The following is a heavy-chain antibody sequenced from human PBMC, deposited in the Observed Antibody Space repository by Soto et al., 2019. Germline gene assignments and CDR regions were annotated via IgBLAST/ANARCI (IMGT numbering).Heavy chain of an antibody. CDR2: INAGNGNT. Sequence: QVQLVQSGAEVKKPGASVKVSCKASGYTFTSYAMHWVRQAPGQRLEWMGWINAGNGNTKYSQKFQGRVTITRDTSASTAYMELSSLRSEDTAVYYCARDNPAEGTIFGVVIWSRKKRKNNWFDPWGQGTLVTVSS. D-gene: IGHD3-3*01. CDR1: GYTFTSYA. V-gene: IGHV1-3*01. CDR3: ARDNPAEGTIFGVVIWSRKKRKNNWFDP. J-gene: IGHJ5*02.